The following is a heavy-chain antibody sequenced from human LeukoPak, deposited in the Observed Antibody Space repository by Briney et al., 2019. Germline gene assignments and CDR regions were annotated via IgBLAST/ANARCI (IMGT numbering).Heavy chain of an antibody. D-gene: IGHD3-22*01. CDR3: AKETDSSGPFDY. V-gene: IGHV3-30*02. CDR1: GFTFSSYG. J-gene: IGHJ4*02. Sequence: GGSLTLSCPASGFTFSSYGMHWVRQAPGNGLEWVAFIRYDGNNKYYAVSVKGRFTISRDNSKNTLYLQMNTLRTEDTAVYYCAKETDSSGPFDYWGQGTLVTVSS. CDR2: IRYDGNNK.